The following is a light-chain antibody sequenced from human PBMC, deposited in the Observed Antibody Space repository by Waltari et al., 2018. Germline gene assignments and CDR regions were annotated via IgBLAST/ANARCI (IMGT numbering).Light chain of an antibody. CDR2: EVS. J-gene: IGLJ1*01. CDR3: SAYAGGNKIL. Sequence: QSARTQPPPAPVPPGQSVTISCPVASRYIGSFSFFSWYQQHPGKAPKLIIYEVSKRPSGVPDRFSGSKSGNTASLTVSGLQSEDEADYYCSAYAGGNKILFGIGTKVTVL. V-gene: IGLV2-8*01. CDR1: SRYIGSFSF.